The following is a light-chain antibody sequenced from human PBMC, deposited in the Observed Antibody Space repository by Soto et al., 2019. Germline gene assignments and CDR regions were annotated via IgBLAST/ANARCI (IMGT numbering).Light chain of an antibody. CDR2: DVT. CDR3: SSYAGSNNLV. J-gene: IGLJ2*01. CDR1: TTDIHDFNS. Sequence: QSALTQPASVSGSPGQSITISCSGPTTDIHDFNSISWYQHHPGKAPKLIAYDVTRRPSGVPDRFSGSKSGNTASLTVSGLQAEDEADYYCSSYAGSNNLVFGGGTKLTVL. V-gene: IGLV2-8*01.